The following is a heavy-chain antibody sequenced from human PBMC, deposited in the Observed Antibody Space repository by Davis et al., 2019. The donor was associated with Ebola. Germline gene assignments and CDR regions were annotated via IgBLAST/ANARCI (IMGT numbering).Heavy chain of an antibody. J-gene: IGHJ6*02. CDR2: IFPIFGTA. Sequence: SVTVSCKASGGTFSSYAISWVRQAPGQGLEWMGGIFPIFGTANYAQKFQGRVTITADESTSTAYMELSSLRSEDTAVYYCARVATLPGDVWGQGTTVTVSS. D-gene: IGHD5-12*01. CDR3: ARVATLPGDV. CDR1: GGTFSSYA. V-gene: IGHV1-69*13.